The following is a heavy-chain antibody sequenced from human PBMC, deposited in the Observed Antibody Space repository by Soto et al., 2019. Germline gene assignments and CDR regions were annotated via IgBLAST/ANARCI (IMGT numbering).Heavy chain of an antibody. V-gene: IGHV3-30*18. CDR3: AKDRGYSGYDSLDY. Sequence: QVQMVESGGGVVQPGRSLRLSCAASGFTFSSYAMHWVRQAPGKGLEWVTVISYDGSNKFYADSVKGRFTISRDNSKSTQYVQMDSLRAEDTAVYYCAKDRGYSGYDSLDYWGQGTLVTVSS. J-gene: IGHJ4*02. CDR1: GFTFSSYA. CDR2: ISYDGSNK. D-gene: IGHD5-12*01.